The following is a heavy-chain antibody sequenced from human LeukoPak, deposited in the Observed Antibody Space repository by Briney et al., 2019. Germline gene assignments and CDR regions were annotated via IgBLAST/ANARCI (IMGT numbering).Heavy chain of an antibody. D-gene: IGHD2-2*01. J-gene: IGHJ6*02. Sequence: ASVKVSCKASGYTFSSYGISWVRQAPGQGLEWMRWISAYNGNTNYAQKLQGRVTMTTDTSTSTAYMELRSLRSDDTAVYYCARDGSVYCSSTSCYSGYYYYGMDVWGQGTTVTVSS. V-gene: IGHV1-18*01. CDR3: ARDGSVYCSSTSCYSGYYYYGMDV. CDR2: ISAYNGNT. CDR1: GYTFSSYG.